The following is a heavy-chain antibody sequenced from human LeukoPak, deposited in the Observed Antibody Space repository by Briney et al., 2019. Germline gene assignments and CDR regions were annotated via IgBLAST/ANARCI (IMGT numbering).Heavy chain of an antibody. Sequence: GGSLRLSCATSGFTFDHHSMHWVRQPPGKGLEWVSLITWDSSRTHYSGSVEGRFIISRDNSKSSLYLQMDSLRTEDTALYYCAKNNAGGDYYHRWGQGTLVTVS. CDR3: AKNNAGGDYYHR. CDR2: ITWDSSRT. D-gene: IGHD2-21*01. V-gene: IGHV3-43*01. J-gene: IGHJ4*02. CDR1: GFTFDHHS.